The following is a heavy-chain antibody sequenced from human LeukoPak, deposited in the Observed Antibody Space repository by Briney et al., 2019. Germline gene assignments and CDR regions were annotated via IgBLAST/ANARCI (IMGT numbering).Heavy chain of an antibody. V-gene: IGHV1-8*01. CDR2: MNPKSGNT. CDR3: ARVNGLPDY. D-gene: IGHD2-8*01. Sequence: GASVKVSCKASGYTFTSYDINCVRQATGQGLEWMGWMNPKSGNTGYAQRFQGKVTMTRDTSISTAYMELSSLTFDDTAIYYCARVNGLPDYWGQGTLVTVSS. J-gene: IGHJ4*02. CDR1: GYTFTSYD.